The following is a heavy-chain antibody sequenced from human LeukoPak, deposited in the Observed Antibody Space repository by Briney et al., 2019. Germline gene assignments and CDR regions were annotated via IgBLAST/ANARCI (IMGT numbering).Heavy chain of an antibody. CDR3: ATNYF. V-gene: IGHV3-7*01. CDR2: IMKDGSKK. D-gene: IGHD3-10*01. CDR1: GFTFSSYW. J-gene: IGHJ3*01. Sequence: GGSLRLPCAASGFTFSSYWMGWARQAPGKGLEWVANIMKDGSKKDYVDSVKGRFTISRDNAKNSLFLQMNSLGVEDTAVYYCATNYFWGQGTMVTVSS.